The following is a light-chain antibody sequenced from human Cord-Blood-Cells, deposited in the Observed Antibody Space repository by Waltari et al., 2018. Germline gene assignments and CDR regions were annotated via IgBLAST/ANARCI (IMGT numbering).Light chain of an antibody. J-gene: IGLJ3*02. CDR2: DDS. CDR1: NLRSNS. Sequence: SFVLTQPPSVSVAPGQTARITCGANNLRSNSVPWYQQKPGQAPVLVVYDDSDRPSGIPGRFSGSNSGNTATLTISRVEAGDEADYYCQVWDSSSDHWVFGGGTKLTVL. CDR3: QVWDSSSDHWV. V-gene: IGLV3-21*02.